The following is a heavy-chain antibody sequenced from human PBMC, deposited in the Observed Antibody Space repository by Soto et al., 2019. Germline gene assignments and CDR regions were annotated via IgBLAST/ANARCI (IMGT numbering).Heavy chain of an antibody. J-gene: IGHJ4*02. CDR2: ISHTGST. CDR3: ARGKDYYDSSGYYSYYFDC. D-gene: IGHD3-22*01. Sequence: SETLSLTCTVSGGSISSYYWSWIRQPPGKGLEWIGYISHTGSTNYNPSLKSRVTISVDTSKNQFSLKLSSVTAADTAVYYCARGKDYYDSSGYYSYYFDCWGQGTRVTVSS. V-gene: IGHV4-59*01. CDR1: GGSISSYY.